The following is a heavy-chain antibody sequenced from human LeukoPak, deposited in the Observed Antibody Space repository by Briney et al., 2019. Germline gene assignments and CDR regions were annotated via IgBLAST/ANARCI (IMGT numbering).Heavy chain of an antibody. J-gene: IGHJ4*02. Sequence: ASVKVSCNASGYTFTSYYMHWVRQAPGQGLEWMGIINPSGGSTSYAQKFQGRVTMTRDMSTSTVYMELSSLRSEDTAVYYCARGRDGYNSQYYFDYWGQGTLVTVSS. CDR3: ARGRDGYNSQYYFDY. V-gene: IGHV1-46*01. D-gene: IGHD5-24*01. CDR1: GYTFTSYY. CDR2: INPSGGST.